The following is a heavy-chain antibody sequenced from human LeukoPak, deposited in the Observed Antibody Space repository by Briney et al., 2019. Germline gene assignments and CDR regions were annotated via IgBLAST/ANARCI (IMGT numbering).Heavy chain of an antibody. CDR2: IYYSGST. J-gene: IGHJ4*02. Sequence: SETLSLTCTVSGGSISSGDYYWSWIRQHPGKGLEWIGYIYYSGSTYYNPSLKSRVTISVDTSKNQFFLSLNSVTAADTAVYFCASGRDVTATLPYWGQGTLVTVSS. CDR1: GGSISSGDYY. V-gene: IGHV4-31*03. D-gene: IGHD2-15*01. CDR3: ASGRDVTATLPY.